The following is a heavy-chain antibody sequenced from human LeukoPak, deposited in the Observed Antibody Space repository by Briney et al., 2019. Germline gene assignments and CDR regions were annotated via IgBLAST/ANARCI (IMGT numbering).Heavy chain of an antibody. CDR2: IYSGGST. J-gene: IGHJ4*02. CDR1: GFTFSSYG. V-gene: IGHV3-66*01. CDR3: ASGYSSGWLDY. Sequence: GGSLRLSCAASGFTFSSYGMHWVRQAPGKGLEWASVIYSGGSTYYADSVKGRFTISRDNSKNTPYLQMNSLRAEDTAVYYCASGYSSGWLDYWGQGTLVTVSS. D-gene: IGHD6-19*01.